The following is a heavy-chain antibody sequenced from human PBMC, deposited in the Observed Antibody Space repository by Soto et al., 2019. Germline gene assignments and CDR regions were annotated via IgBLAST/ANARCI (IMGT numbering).Heavy chain of an antibody. CDR2: IYNGGST. CDR1: GFTVSSNY. CDR3: ATGCTILDY. D-gene: IGHD2-8*01. Sequence: QSGGSLRLSCAASGFTVSSNYMSWVRQAPGKGLEWVAVIYNGGSTYYADSVQGRFTITRDNSKNTLYLQMNSLRAEDSAVYYCATGCTILDYWGQGTLVTVSS. V-gene: IGHV3-53*01. J-gene: IGHJ4*02.